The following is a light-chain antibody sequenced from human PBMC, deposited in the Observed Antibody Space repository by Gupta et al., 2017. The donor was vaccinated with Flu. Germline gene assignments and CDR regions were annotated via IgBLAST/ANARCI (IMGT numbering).Light chain of an antibody. J-gene: IGLJ3*02. CDR3: SSYTSSRTWV. Sequence: SSTIACTGTSSDVGCYKVGSWYQQHPGKVPKRMIYEVSNRPSGVSYRVSGSKSGNMASLNISGLQAEDEADYDCSSYTSSRTWVFGGGTKLTVL. CDR2: EVS. V-gene: IGLV2-14*01. CDR1: SSDVGCYKV.